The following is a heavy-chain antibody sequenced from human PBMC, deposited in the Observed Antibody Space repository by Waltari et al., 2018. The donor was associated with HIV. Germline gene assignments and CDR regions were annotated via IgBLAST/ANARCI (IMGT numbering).Heavy chain of an antibody. V-gene: IGHV4-34*01. D-gene: IGHD3-22*01. J-gene: IGHJ5*02. CDR3: ARREWYYDSSGYSP. CDR2: INHSGST. CDR1: GGSFSGYY. Sequence: QVQLQQWGAGLLTPSETLSLTCAVYGGSFSGYYWSWIRQPPGKGLEWIGEINHSGSTNYNPSLKSRVTISVDTSKNQFSLKLSSVTTADTAVYYCARREWYYDSSGYSPWGQGTLVTVSS.